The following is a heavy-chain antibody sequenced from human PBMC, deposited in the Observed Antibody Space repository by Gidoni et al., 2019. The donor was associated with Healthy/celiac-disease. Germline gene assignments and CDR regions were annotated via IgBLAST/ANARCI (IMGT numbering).Heavy chain of an antibody. CDR3: ARDIQYYYGSGKAFDI. J-gene: IGHJ3*02. Sequence: EVQLVESGGGLVQPGGSLRLSCAASGFTFSSYWMGWVRQAPGKGLEWVANIKQDGSEKYYVDSVKGRFTISRDNAKNSLYLQMNSLRAEDTAVYYCARDIQYYYGSGKAFDIWGQGTMVTVSS. CDR1: GFTFSSYW. D-gene: IGHD3-10*01. V-gene: IGHV3-7*01. CDR2: IKQDGSEK.